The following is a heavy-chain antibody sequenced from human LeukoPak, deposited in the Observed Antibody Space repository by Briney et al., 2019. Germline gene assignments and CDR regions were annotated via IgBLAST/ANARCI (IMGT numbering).Heavy chain of an antibody. CDR1: GGTFISYA. CDR3: ARAGSVPEYSSSPSSIYYYGMDV. D-gene: IGHD6-6*01. Sequence: GASVKLSCKASGGTFISYAISLVRQAPGQGLESIGKIIPIFGIANYAQKFQGRVTITADKSTSTAYMELSSLRSEDTAVYYCARAGSVPEYSSSPSSIYYYGMDVWGQGTTVTVS. V-gene: IGHV1-69*04. CDR2: IIPIFGIA. J-gene: IGHJ6*02.